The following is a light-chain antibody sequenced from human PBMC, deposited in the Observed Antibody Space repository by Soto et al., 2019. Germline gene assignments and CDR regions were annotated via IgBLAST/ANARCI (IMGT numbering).Light chain of an antibody. Sequence: DIPLTQSASFLSASVGDRVSLSCRASQDITKYLAWFHQKQVRAPKLLIYSASTLHAGVPARFSGGGYGTEFNLTINSLQAEDFATYYCQQVDRPPLTFGGGTKVDIK. V-gene: IGKV1-9*01. CDR1: QDITKY. CDR3: QQVDRPPLT. J-gene: IGKJ4*01. CDR2: SAS.